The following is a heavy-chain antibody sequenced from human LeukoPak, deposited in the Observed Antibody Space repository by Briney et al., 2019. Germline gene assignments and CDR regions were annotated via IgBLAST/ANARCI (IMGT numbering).Heavy chain of an antibody. Sequence: GRSLRLSCAASGFTFSSYAMHWVRQAPGKGLEWVAVISYDGNNKYYADSVKGRFTISRDNSKNTLYLQMNSLRAEDTAVYYCAKDSLLYDSSGYYSDYWGQGTLVTVSS. D-gene: IGHD3-22*01. V-gene: IGHV3-30*04. CDR2: ISYDGNNK. CDR1: GFTFSSYA. J-gene: IGHJ4*02. CDR3: AKDSLLYDSSGYYSDY.